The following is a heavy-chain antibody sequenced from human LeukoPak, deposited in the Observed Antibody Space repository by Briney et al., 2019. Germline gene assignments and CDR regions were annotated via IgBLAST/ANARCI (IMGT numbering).Heavy chain of an antibody. V-gene: IGHV4-59*02. D-gene: IGHD3-22*01. J-gene: IGHJ6*03. CDR3: ARAHLGRYYDSSRYRRHGYHMDV. CDR1: GGSGRSDY. CDR2: IYYSGST. Sequence: ETLALTGRVCGGSGRSDYWGGSRQPTGKGLEWIGYIYYSGSTNYNPSLKSRVTISVDTSKNQFSLKLSSVTAADTAVYYCARAHLGRYYDSSRYRRHGYHMDVWGKGTTVTVSS.